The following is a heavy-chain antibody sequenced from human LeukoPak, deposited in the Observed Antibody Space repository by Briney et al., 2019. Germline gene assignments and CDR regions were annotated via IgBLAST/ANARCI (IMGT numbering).Heavy chain of an antibody. CDR1: GGSFSGYY. V-gene: IGHV4-34*01. Sequence: SETLSLTCAVYGGSFSGYYWSWIRQPPGKGLEWIGEINHSGSTNYNPSLKSRVTISVDTSKNQFSLKLSSVTAADTAVYYCARARMTTVRKNYGMDVWGKGITVTVSS. D-gene: IGHD4-17*01. J-gene: IGHJ6*04. CDR2: INHSGST. CDR3: ARARMTTVRKNYGMDV.